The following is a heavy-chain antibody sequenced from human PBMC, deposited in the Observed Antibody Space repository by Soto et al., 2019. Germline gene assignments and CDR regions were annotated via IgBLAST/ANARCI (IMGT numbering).Heavy chain of an antibody. V-gene: IGHV4-34*01. Sequence: SETLSLTCAVYGGSFSGYYWSWIRQPPGKGLEWIGEINHSGSTNYNPSLKSRVTISVDTSKNQFSLKLSSVTAADTAVYYCARGSTPRYCSGGSCYSSWFDPWGQGTLVTVSS. CDR2: INHSGST. J-gene: IGHJ5*02. CDR3: ARGSTPRYCSGGSCYSSWFDP. CDR1: GGSFSGYY. D-gene: IGHD2-15*01.